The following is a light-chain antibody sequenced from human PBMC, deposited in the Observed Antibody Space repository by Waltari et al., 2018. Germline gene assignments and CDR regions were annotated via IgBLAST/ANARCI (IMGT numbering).Light chain of an antibody. Sequence: QSALTQPVSASGSPGQSITFSCTRTSSDIGPHNYVSLYQHLPAEAPKLIISEVRRRPSGVSNRFSGSKSGNMASLTISGLQAEDEADYYCNSYTTSSTWVFGGGTKLTVL. V-gene: IGLV2-14*01. CDR1: SSDIGPHNY. CDR2: EVR. CDR3: NSYTTSSTWV. J-gene: IGLJ3*02.